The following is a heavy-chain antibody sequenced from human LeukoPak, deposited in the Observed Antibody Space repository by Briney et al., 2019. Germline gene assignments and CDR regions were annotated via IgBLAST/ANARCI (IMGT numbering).Heavy chain of an antibody. J-gene: IGHJ4*02. CDR1: GFTFSSYA. Sequence: GRSLRLSCAASGFTFSSYAMHWVRQAPGKGLEYVLVISSNGASTYYADSVKGRFTISRDNSKNTLYLQMSSLRAEDTAVYYCVKDSLGYSYGYYFDYWGQGTLVTVSS. CDR2: ISSNGAST. D-gene: IGHD5-18*01. CDR3: VKDSLGYSYGYYFDY. V-gene: IGHV3-64D*09.